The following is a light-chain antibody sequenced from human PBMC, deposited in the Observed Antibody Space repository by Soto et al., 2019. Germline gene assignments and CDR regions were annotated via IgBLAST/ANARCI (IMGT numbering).Light chain of an antibody. CDR1: QSVGSH. Sequence: EIVLTQSPATLSSSPGERATLSCRASQSVGSHLSWYQQKPNQAPRLLIYDASNRATGIPARFSGSGSGTDFTLTNSSLEPEDFAICYCQQRSNWRLTFGGGTKVEIK. J-gene: IGKJ4*01. CDR2: DAS. V-gene: IGKV3-11*01. CDR3: QQRSNWRLT.